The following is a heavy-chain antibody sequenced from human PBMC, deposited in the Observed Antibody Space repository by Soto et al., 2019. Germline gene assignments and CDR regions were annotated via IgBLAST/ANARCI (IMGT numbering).Heavy chain of an antibody. CDR1: GFTLSTYS. CDR2: ISGSSNTI. Sequence: EVQLVESGGGLIQRGGSLRLSCAASGFTLSTYSLNWVRQAPRKGLEWLSYISGSSNTIYYADSVKGRFTISRDKAKNSLYRQMNSLRDEDTAVYFCARGFDLQYGMDVWGQGTTVTGSS. J-gene: IGHJ6*02. D-gene: IGHD3-10*01. V-gene: IGHV3-48*02. CDR3: ARGFDLQYGMDV.